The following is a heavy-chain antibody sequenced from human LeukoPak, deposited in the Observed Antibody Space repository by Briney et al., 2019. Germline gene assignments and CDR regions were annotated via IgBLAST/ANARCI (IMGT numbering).Heavy chain of an antibody. CDR2: IRLSGSQT. Sequence: GGSLRLSCAASGSAFNTYSMSWVRQAPGKGLEFVANIRLSGSQTEYVDSVKGRFTISRDNAKDSLYLQMNNLRVEDTAVYYCAGWRGLQSEFDHWGQGTLVTVSS. J-gene: IGHJ4*02. V-gene: IGHV3-7*01. CDR1: GSAFNTYS. CDR3: AGWRGLQSEFDH. D-gene: IGHD2-15*01.